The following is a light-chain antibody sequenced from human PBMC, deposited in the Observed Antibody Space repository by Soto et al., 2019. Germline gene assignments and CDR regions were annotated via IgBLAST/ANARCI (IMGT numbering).Light chain of an antibody. CDR3: QQRNNWVT. V-gene: IGKV3-11*01. Sequence: EIVLTQSPATLSLSPGERATLSCRASQSVGTYLAWYQQKPGQAPRLLIYDASNRATDIPARFSGSGSGTDFILTISSLEPEDCAVYYCQQRNNWVTFGGGTKLEIK. CDR2: DAS. J-gene: IGKJ4*01. CDR1: QSVGTY.